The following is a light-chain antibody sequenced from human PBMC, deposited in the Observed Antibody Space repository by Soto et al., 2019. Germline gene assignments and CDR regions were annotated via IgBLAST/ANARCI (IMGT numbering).Light chain of an antibody. V-gene: IGKV3-20*01. CDR1: QSVNSNY. CDR2: GAS. Sequence: EIVLTQSPGTLSLSPGERATLSCRASQSVNSNYLAWYQQKPGQAPRLLIYGASSRPTGIPDRFRGSGSGTVYTLTISRLEPEDFAVYYCQPYIDSPPGYPIGQGTKLEIK. CDR3: QPYIDSPPGYP. J-gene: IGKJ2*01.